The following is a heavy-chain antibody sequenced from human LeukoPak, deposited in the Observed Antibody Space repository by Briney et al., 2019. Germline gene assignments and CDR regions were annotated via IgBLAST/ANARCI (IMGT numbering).Heavy chain of an antibody. CDR1: GGSISSYY. CDR2: IYTSGGT. J-gene: IGHJ6*03. V-gene: IGHV4-4*07. D-gene: IGHD3-10*01. Sequence: SETLSLTCTVSGGSISSYYWSWIRQPAGKGLEWIGRIYTSGGTNYNPSLKSRVTMSVDTSKNQFSLKLSSVTAADTAVYYCARDYYGSGSKDYYYYYMDVWGKGTTVTISS. CDR3: ARDYYGSGSKDYYYYYMDV.